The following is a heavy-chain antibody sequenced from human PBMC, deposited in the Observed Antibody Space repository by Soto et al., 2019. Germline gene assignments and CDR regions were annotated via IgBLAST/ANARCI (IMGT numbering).Heavy chain of an antibody. J-gene: IGHJ6*02. D-gene: IGHD3-3*01. V-gene: IGHV3-21*01. CDR2: ISSSSSYI. CDR3: ARVATILSPDYYGMDV. Sequence: PGGSLRLSCAASGFTFSSYSMNWVRQAPGKGLEWVSSISSSSSYIYYADSVKGRFTISRDNAKNSLYLQMNSLRAEDTAVYYCARVATILSPDYYGMDVWGQGTTVTVS. CDR1: GFTFSSYS.